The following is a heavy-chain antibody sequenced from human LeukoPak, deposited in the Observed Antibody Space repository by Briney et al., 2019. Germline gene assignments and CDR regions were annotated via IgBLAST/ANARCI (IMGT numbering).Heavy chain of an antibody. CDR3: ARLDSGYDFGA. V-gene: IGHV4-39*01. CDR1: GGSISSSSYY. D-gene: IGHD5-12*01. J-gene: IGHJ4*02. CDR2: IYYSGST. Sequence: SETLSLTCTASGGSISSSSYYWGWIRQPPGKGLEWIGSIYYSGSTYYNPSLKSRVTISVDTSKNQFSLKLSSVTAADTAVYYCARLDSGYDFGAWGQGTLVTVSS.